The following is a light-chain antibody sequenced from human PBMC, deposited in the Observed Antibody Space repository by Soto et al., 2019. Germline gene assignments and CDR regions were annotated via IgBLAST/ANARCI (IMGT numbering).Light chain of an antibody. J-gene: IGKJ1*01. V-gene: IGKV1-39*01. CDR3: QQYYSYPRT. CDR2: AAS. CDR1: QSISSY. Sequence: DVQMTQSPSSLSASVGDRVTITCRASQSISSYLNWYQQKPGKAPKLLIYAASSLQSGVPSRFSGSGSETGFTLTISLLQSEDFATYCCQQYYSYPRTFGQGTKLDIK.